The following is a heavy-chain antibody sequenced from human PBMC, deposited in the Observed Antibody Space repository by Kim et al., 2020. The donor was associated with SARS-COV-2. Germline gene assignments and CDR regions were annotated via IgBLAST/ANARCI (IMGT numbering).Heavy chain of an antibody. CDR3: ATHFPMRFPMDV. CDR2: T. J-gene: IGHJ6*02. V-gene: IGHV5-51*01. D-gene: IGHD2-2*01. Sequence: TRYSPSFQGQVTISADKSISTAYLQWSSLKASDTAMYCCATHFPMRFPMDVWGQGTTVTVSS.